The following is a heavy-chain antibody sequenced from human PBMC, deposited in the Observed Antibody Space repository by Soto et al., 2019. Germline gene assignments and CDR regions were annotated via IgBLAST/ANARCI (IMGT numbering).Heavy chain of an antibody. CDR3: ARDVDRCSSTRCYTITYNGMDV. CDR2: IWYDGSNK. Sequence: SLRLSCAASGFTFSSYGMHWVRQAPGKGLGWVAVIWYDGSNKYYADSVKGRFTISRDSSKNTLFLHMDSLRAEDTAVYYCARDVDRCSSTRCYTITYNGMDVWGQGTTVTVSS. CDR1: GFTFSSYG. J-gene: IGHJ6*02. V-gene: IGHV3-33*01. D-gene: IGHD2-2*02.